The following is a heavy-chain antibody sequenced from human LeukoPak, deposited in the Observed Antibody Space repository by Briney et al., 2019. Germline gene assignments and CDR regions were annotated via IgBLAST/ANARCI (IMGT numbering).Heavy chain of an antibody. D-gene: IGHD2-2*01. V-gene: IGHV4-34*01. CDR3: ARGPYCSSTSCYACNYYYMDV. J-gene: IGHJ6*03. CDR2: INHSGGT. Sequence: PSETLSLTCAVYGGSFSGYYWSWIRQPPGKGLEWIGEINHSGGTTYNPSLKSRVTISVDTSTNQFSLKLSSVTAADTAVYYCARGPYCSSTSCYACNYYYMDVWGKGTPVTVSS. CDR1: GGSFSGYY.